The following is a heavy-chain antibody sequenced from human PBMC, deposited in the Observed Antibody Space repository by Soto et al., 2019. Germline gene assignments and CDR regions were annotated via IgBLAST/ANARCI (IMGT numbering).Heavy chain of an antibody. CDR2: IYYSGST. CDR1: GGSISSGDYD. CDR3: ARALSLGPQPGSFDY. D-gene: IGHD3-16*02. J-gene: IGHJ4*02. Sequence: PSETLSLTCTVSGGSISSGDYDWSWIRQPPGKGLEWIGYIYYSGSTYYNPSLKSRVTISVDTSKNQFSLKLSSVTAADTAVYYCARALSLGPQPGSFDYWGQGTLVTVSS. V-gene: IGHV4-30-4*01.